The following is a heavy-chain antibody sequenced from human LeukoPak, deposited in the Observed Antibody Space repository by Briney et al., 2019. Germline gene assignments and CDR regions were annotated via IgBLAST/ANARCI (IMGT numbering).Heavy chain of an antibody. Sequence: SETLSLTCAVYGGSFSSYYWSWIRQPPGKGLEWIGEINHSGSTNYNPSLKSRVTISVDTSKNQFSLKLSSVTAADTAVYYCARSVLMVYAIRSNWFDPWGQGTLVTVSS. J-gene: IGHJ5*02. CDR2: INHSGST. CDR1: GGSFSSYY. D-gene: IGHD2-8*01. CDR3: ARSVLMVYAIRSNWFDP. V-gene: IGHV4-34*01.